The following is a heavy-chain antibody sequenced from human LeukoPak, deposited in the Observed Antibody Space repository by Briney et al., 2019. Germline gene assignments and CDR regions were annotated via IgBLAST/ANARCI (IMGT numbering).Heavy chain of an antibody. Sequence: ASVKVSCKASGYTFTGYYMHWVRQVPGQGLEWMGWINPNSGGTNYAQKFQGRVTMTRDTSISTAYMELSRLRSDDTAVYYCARAGDFWSGYQLYYYYGMDVWGQGTTVTVSS. CDR1: GYTFTGYY. D-gene: IGHD3-3*01. CDR3: ARAGDFWSGYQLYYYYGMDV. CDR2: INPNSGGT. J-gene: IGHJ6*02. V-gene: IGHV1-2*02.